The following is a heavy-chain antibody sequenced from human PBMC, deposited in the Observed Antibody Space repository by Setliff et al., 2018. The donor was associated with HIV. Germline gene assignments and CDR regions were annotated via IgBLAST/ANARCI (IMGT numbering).Heavy chain of an antibody. D-gene: IGHD2-21*01. CDR1: GYNISDNKVT. V-gene: IGHV6-1*01. J-gene: IGHJ4*02. CDR2: AYYRFKWIH. CDR3: ARGYCGVICAYDGPFDY. Sequence: PSQTLSLTCDISGYNISDNKVTWNWIRQSPTRGLEWLGRAYYRFKWIHDYANSVAHRLTIDPDTSKNQISLHLNFVSPEDTTVYYCARGYCGVICAYDGPFDYWGQGTVVTVSS.